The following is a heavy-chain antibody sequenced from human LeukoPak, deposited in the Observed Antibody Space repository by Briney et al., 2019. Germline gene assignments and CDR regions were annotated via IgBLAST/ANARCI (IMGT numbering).Heavy chain of an antibody. Sequence: GGSLRLSCVASGFTSSHYWMTWVRQTPEKGLEWVVSIHQAGGEKYFVDSVKGRFTISRDNAKNSLYLQMNSLRAEDTAVYYCARQSGSADYWGQGTLVTVSS. CDR1: GFTSSHYW. CDR2: IHQAGGEK. V-gene: IGHV3-7*01. CDR3: ARQSGSADY. J-gene: IGHJ4*02. D-gene: IGHD1-26*01.